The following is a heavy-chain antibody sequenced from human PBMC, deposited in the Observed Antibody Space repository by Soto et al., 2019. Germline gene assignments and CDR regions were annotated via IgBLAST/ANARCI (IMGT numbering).Heavy chain of an antibody. CDR2: ISYDGSNK. V-gene: IGHV3-30-3*01. D-gene: IGHD1-26*01. J-gene: IGHJ1*01. Sequence: QVQLVESGGGVVQPGRSLRLSCAASGFTFSSYAMHWVRQAPGKGLEWVAVISYDGSNKYYADSVKGRFTISRDNSKNTLYLQMNSLRAEDTAVYYCATEIVGATRGYFQHWGQGTLVTVSS. CDR1: GFTFSSYA. CDR3: ATEIVGATRGYFQH.